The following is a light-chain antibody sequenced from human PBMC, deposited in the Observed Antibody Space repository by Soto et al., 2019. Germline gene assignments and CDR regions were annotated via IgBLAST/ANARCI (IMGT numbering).Light chain of an antibody. V-gene: IGKV3-11*01. CDR3: QQYNNWPAT. J-gene: IGKJ1*01. CDR1: QSISSY. CDR2: DAS. Sequence: EIVLTQSPATLTLSPGERATLSCRASQSISSYLAWYQQKPGQTPRLLIYDASNRTTDIPARFRGGGSGTDFTLIISSLQSEDFAVYCCQQYNNWPATFGQGTKVDIK.